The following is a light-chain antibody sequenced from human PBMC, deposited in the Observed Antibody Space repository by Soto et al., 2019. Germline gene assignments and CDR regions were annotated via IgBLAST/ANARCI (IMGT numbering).Light chain of an antibody. J-gene: IGKJ3*01. V-gene: IGKV3-20*01. CDR1: QSVRSSY. CDR3: QQYGSSPGLFT. CDR2: GAS. Sequence: EIVLTQSPGTLSLSPGERATLSCRASQSVRSSYLAWYQQKPGQAPRLLIYGASSRATGIPDRFSGSGSGTDFTLTISRLEPEDFAVYYCQQYGSSPGLFTFGPGTKVDIK.